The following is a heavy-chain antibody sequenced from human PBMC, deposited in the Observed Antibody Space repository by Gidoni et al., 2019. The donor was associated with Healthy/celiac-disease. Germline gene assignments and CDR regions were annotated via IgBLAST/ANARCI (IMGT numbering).Heavy chain of an antibody. J-gene: IGHJ3*02. V-gene: IGHV4-59*01. CDR1: GGSISSYY. CDR3: ARGLPTVVHDAFDI. D-gene: IGHD4-17*01. Sequence: QVQLQESGPGLVKPSETLSLTCTVSGGSISSYYWSWIRQPPGKGLEWIGYIYYSGSTNYNPSLKSRVTISVDTSKNQFSLKLSSVTAADTAVYYCARGLPTVVHDAFDIWGQGTMVTVSS. CDR2: IYYSGST.